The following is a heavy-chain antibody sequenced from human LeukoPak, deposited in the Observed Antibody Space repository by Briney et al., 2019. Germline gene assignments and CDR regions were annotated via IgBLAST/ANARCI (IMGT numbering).Heavy chain of an antibody. Sequence: PGGSLRLSCAASGFTVSSDYMTWVRQAPGKGLEWVSVIYTGGSTYYADSVKGRFTISRDDSKNTVYLQMNNLRVEDTALYYCARTLNYQYYAMDVWGQGTTVTASS. J-gene: IGHJ6*02. CDR2: IYTGGST. CDR3: ARTLNYQYYAMDV. V-gene: IGHV3-66*01. CDR1: GFTVSSDY.